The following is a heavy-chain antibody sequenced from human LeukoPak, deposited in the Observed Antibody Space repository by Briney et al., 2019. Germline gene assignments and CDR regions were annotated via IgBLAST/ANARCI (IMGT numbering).Heavy chain of an antibody. CDR1: GFTFSSYA. CDR3: AKDATYYYDSSGYLVGS. Sequence: GGSLRLSCAASGFTFSSYAMSWVRQAPGKGLEWVSAISGSGGSTYYADSVKGRFTVSRDNSKNTLYLQMNSLRAEDTAVYYCAKDATYYYDSSGYLVGSWGQGTLVTVSS. CDR2: ISGSGGST. J-gene: IGHJ5*02. V-gene: IGHV3-23*01. D-gene: IGHD3-22*01.